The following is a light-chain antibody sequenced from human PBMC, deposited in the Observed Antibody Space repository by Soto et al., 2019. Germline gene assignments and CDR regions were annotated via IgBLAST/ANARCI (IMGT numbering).Light chain of an antibody. V-gene: IGKV3-20*01. CDR1: QNIFSNY. Sequence: EIVLTQSPDTVSVSPGERVTLSCRAGQNIFSNYLAWYQQKPGQAPRLLIYGASTRATGIADRFSGGGSGTDFTLTISRLEPEDFAVYHCQQYGRSWTFGQGTKVDSK. J-gene: IGKJ1*01. CDR2: GAS. CDR3: QQYGRSWT.